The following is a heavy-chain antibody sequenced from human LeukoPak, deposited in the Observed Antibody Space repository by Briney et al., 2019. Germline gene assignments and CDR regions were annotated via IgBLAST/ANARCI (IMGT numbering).Heavy chain of an antibody. Sequence: ASVKVSCKASGYTFTSYYMHWVRQAPGQGLEWMGIINPSGGSTSYAQKFQGRVTMTRDMSTSTVYMELSSLRSEGTAVYYCARAGRLCVGTSCYRSSYYYYCMDVWGKGTTVTVSS. CDR1: GYTFTSYY. CDR2: INPSGGST. J-gene: IGHJ6*03. CDR3: ARAGRLCVGTSCYRSSYYYYCMDV. V-gene: IGHV1-46*01. D-gene: IGHD2-2*02.